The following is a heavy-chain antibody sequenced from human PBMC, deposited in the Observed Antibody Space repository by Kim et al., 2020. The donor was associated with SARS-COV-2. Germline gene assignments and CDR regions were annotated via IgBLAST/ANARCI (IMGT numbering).Heavy chain of an antibody. CDR3: ARSWDY. V-gene: IGHV1-2*02. CDR2: HNSGGT. Sequence: HNSGGTNYAQKFQGRVTMTRDTSISTAYMGLSRLRSDDTAVYYCARSWDYWGQGTLVTVSS. J-gene: IGHJ4*02.